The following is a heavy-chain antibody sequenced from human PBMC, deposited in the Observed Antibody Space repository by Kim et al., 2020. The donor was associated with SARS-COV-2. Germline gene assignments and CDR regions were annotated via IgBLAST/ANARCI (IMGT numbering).Heavy chain of an antibody. CDR3: ARDGRLLWFGELLSSYYYYGMDV. V-gene: IGHV1-2*06. Sequence: ASVKVSCKASGYTFTGYYMHWVRQAPGQGLEWMGRINPNSGGTNYAQKFQGRVTMTRDTSISTAYMELSRLRSDDTAVYYYARDGRLLWFGELLSSYYYYGMDVWGQGTTVTVSS. D-gene: IGHD3-10*01. CDR2: INPNSGGT. J-gene: IGHJ6*01. CDR1: GYTFTGYY.